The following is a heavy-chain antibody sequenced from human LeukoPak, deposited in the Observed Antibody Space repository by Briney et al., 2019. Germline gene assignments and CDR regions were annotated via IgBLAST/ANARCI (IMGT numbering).Heavy chain of an antibody. D-gene: IGHD2-8*01. Sequence: SETLSLTCAVSGYSISSGYYWGWIRQPPGKGLEWIGSIYHRGSTYYNPSPKSRVTISVDTSKNQFSLKLSSVTAADTAVYYCARPIVLMVYASPPIAFDIWGQGTMVTVSS. CDR1: GYSISSGYY. V-gene: IGHV4-38-2*01. J-gene: IGHJ3*02. CDR2: IYHRGST. CDR3: ARPIVLMVYASPPIAFDI.